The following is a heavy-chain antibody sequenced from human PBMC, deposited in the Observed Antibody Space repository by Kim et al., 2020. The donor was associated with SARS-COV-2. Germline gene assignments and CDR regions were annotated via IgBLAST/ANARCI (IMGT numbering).Heavy chain of an antibody. Sequence: ASVKVSCKAAGYTFTRYDINWVRQAPGQGFEWMGWMNPNSGNTGYAQKFQGRVTMTSDTSISTAYMELSGLRFVDTAFYYCARRRFTTIFGVTIRSDGLDDYWGQGTLVTVSS. V-gene: IGHV1-8*01. D-gene: IGHD3-3*01. CDR2: MNPNSGNT. J-gene: IGHJ4*02. CDR3: ARRRFTTIFGVTIRSDGLDDY. CDR1: GYTFTRYD.